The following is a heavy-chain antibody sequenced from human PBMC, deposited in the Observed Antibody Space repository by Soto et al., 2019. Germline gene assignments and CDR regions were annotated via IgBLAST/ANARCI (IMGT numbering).Heavy chain of an antibody. Sequence: QVQLVQSGAEVKKPGSSVKVSCKASGGTFSSYAISWVRQAPGQGLEWMGGIIPIFGTANYAQKFQGRVTITADEPTSTAYMELSSLRSEDTAVYYCARPNCSGGSCYKRAFDIWGQGTMVTVSS. CDR3: ARPNCSGGSCYKRAFDI. J-gene: IGHJ3*02. CDR1: GGTFSSYA. D-gene: IGHD2-15*01. CDR2: IIPIFGTA. V-gene: IGHV1-69*12.